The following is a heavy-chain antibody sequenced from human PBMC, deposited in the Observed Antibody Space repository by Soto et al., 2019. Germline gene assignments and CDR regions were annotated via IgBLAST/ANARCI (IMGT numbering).Heavy chain of an antibody. CDR1: GFTFSGYD. J-gene: IGHJ6*02. CDR3: AKDRAYDFCSGYLYYYYGMDF. CDR2: ISGSGGST. Sequence: XGSLRLSCAAAGFTFSGYDMSWVRQAPGRGLEWVAAISGSGGSTYYADSVKGRFTISRDNSKNTLYLQMNSLRAEDTAVYYCAKDRAYDFCSGYLYYYYGMDFWGQGTTVTVSS. D-gene: IGHD3-3*01. V-gene: IGHV3-23*01.